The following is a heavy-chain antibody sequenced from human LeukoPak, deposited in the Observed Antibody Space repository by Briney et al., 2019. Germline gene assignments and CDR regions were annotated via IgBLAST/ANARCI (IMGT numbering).Heavy chain of an antibody. CDR3: ARGGYDFWSGYPDVFDI. Sequence: KSGGSLRLSCAASGFTFSSYSMNWVRQAPGKGLEWVSSISSSSSYIYYADSVKGRFTISRDNAKNSLYLQMNSLRAEDTAVYYCARGGYDFWSGYPDVFDIWGQGTMVTVSS. J-gene: IGHJ3*02. CDR1: GFTFSSYS. V-gene: IGHV3-21*01. D-gene: IGHD3-3*01. CDR2: ISSSSSYI.